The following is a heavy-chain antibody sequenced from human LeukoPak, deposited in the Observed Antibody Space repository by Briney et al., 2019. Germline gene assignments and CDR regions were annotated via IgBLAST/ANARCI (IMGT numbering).Heavy chain of an antibody. J-gene: IGHJ4*02. D-gene: IGHD3-22*01. CDR1: GGTFSRYT. CDR2: IIPMFGRA. CDR3: ATDASIYDSRGYYYLW. Sequence: ASVKVSCKASGGTFSRYTISWVRQAPGRGLEWMGGIIPMFGRANYAQKFQGRLTITADESSTTAYMELSGLRSEDTAVYYCATDASIYDSRGYYYLWWGQGTLVTVSS. V-gene: IGHV1-69*13.